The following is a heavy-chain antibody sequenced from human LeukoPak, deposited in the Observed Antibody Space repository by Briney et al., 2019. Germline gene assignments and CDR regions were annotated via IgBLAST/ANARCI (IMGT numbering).Heavy chain of an antibody. J-gene: IGHJ4*02. Sequence: PGGSLRLSCAASGFTFSSYSMNWVRQAPGKGLEWVSSISSSSSYIYYADSVKGRFTISRDNAKNSLYLQMNSLRAEDTAVYYCARDLKVITVDTAMALDYWGQGTLVTVSS. V-gene: IGHV3-21*01. CDR3: ARDLKVITVDTAMALDY. CDR1: GFTFSSYS. D-gene: IGHD5-18*01. CDR2: ISSSSSYI.